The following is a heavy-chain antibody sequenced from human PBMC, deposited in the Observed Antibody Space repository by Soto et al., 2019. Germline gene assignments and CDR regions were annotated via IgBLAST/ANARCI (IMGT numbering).Heavy chain of an antibody. Sequence: LSLTCAVYGGSFSGYYWSWIRQPPGKGLEWIGEINHSGSTNYNPSLKSRVTISVDTSKNQFSLKLSSVTAADTAVYYCARGRAGAYYYYYGMDVWGQGTTVTVSS. CDR2: INHSGST. CDR1: GGSFSGYY. V-gene: IGHV4-34*01. J-gene: IGHJ6*02. CDR3: ARGRAGAYYYYYGMDV. D-gene: IGHD6-19*01.